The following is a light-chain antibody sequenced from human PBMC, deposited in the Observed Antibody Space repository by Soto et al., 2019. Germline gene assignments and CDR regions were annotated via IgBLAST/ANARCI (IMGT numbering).Light chain of an antibody. Sequence: EIVLTQSPGTLSLSPGERATLSCRASQSVSSSYLAWYQQKPGQAPRLLIYGASSRATGIPDRFSRSGSGTEFTLTISSLQPDDFATYYCQQYKSYSSWTFGQGTKVEMK. CDR3: QQYKSYSSWT. CDR2: GAS. V-gene: IGKV3-20*01. CDR1: QSVSSSY. J-gene: IGKJ1*01.